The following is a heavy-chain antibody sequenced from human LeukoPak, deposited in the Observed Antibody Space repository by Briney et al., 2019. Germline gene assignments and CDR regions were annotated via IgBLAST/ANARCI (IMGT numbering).Heavy chain of an antibody. CDR3: AIVLFHSLAVFDY. CDR1: GFTFSSYK. Sequence: GGSLRLSCAASGFTFSSYKMIWVRQAPGKGLEWVSYITTSGTTTYYPSSLKALSTIPRHNAKNSLYLQMNSLRAEDTAVYYCAIVLFHSLAVFDYWGQGTLVTVSS. V-gene: IGHV3-48*03. CDR2: ITTSGTTT. J-gene: IGHJ4*02. D-gene: IGHD2/OR15-2a*01.